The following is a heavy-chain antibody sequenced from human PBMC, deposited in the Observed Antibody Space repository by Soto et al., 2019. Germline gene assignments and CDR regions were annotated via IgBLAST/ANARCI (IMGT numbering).Heavy chain of an antibody. CDR1: GFTVSGNY. CDR2: LYPNGRA. Sequence: PGGSLRLSCAASGFTVSGNYLTWVRQAPGKGLKWVSVLYPNGRAFYADSVKGRFTISTDNSQNSVYLQMSTLRAEDTAIYYCARGLGREYQDDRNHFHLDYWGQGTQVTVS. J-gene: IGHJ4*02. D-gene: IGHD2-2*01. CDR3: ARGLGREYQDDRNHFHLDY. V-gene: IGHV3-53*01.